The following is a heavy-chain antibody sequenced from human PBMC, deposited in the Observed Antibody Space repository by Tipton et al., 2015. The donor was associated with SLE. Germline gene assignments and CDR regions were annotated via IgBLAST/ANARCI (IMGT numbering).Heavy chain of an antibody. Sequence: SLRLSCAASGFSFSGYAMHWVRLAPGKGLEWVAVISLDGSNKYYADSVKGRFTISRDTSKNTLYLQMNSLRAEDTAVYYCARGAIFGAYYYYMDVWGKGTTVTVSS. CDR3: ARGAIFGAYYYYMDV. CDR1: GFSFSGYA. V-gene: IGHV3-30*04. J-gene: IGHJ6*03. CDR2: ISLDGSNK. D-gene: IGHD3-3*01.